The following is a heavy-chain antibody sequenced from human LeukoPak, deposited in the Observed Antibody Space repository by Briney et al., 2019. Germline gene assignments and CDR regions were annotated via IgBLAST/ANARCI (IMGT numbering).Heavy chain of an antibody. Sequence: SETLSLTCTVSGGSISSNDYYWGWIRQPPEKGLEWIGSIYYSGSTYYNPSLKSRVTISVDTSKNQFSLKLSSVTAADTAVYYCARQDPDSSSSVEGFDYWGQGTLVTVSS. V-gene: IGHV4-39*01. CDR1: GGSISSNDYY. CDR2: IYYSGST. CDR3: ARQDPDSSSSVEGFDY. D-gene: IGHD6-13*01. J-gene: IGHJ4*02.